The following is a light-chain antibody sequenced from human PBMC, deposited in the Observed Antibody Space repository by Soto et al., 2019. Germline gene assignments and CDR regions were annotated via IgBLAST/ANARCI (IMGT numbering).Light chain of an antibody. CDR2: DAS. V-gene: IGKV3-11*01. J-gene: IGKJ4*01. CDR3: QQRSHWPPTLT. Sequence: EIVLTQSPATLSLSPGERATLSCRASQSVSSYLSWYQQKPGQAPRLLIHDASNRATGIPARFSGSGSGTDFTLTISSLAPEDFAVYYCQQRSHWPPTLTFGGGTKVEIK. CDR1: QSVSSY.